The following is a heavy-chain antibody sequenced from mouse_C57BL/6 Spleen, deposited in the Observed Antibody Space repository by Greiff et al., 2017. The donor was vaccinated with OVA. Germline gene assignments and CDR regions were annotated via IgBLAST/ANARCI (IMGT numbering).Heavy chain of an antibody. CDR3: AREGGTAMDY. CDR1: GFTFSSYA. V-gene: IGHV5-4*01. J-gene: IGHJ4*01. D-gene: IGHD2-14*01. CDR2: ISDGGSYT. Sequence: EVKLMESGGGLVKPGGSLKLSCAASGFTFSSYAMSWVRQTPEKRLEWVATISDGGSYTYYHDNVKGRFTISRDNAKNNLYLQMSHLKSEDTAMYYCAREGGTAMDYWGQGTSVTVSS.